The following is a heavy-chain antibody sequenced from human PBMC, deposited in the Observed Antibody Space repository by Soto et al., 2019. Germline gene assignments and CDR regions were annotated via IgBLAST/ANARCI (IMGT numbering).Heavy chain of an antibody. D-gene: IGHD2-15*01. CDR3: ARGLYCAGGSCPLRYWYFDL. J-gene: IGHJ2*01. CDR1: GGSISSGGYY. Sequence: QVQLQESGPGLVKPSQTLSLTCTVSGGSISSGGYYWSWIRQHPGKALEWIGHTYYSGSTYDNPSRRERVTREIDTSKNQFSLRLSSVTAADTAVYHYARGLYCAGGSCPLRYWYFDLWGRGSLLTVSP. CDR2: TYYSGST. V-gene: IGHV4-31*03.